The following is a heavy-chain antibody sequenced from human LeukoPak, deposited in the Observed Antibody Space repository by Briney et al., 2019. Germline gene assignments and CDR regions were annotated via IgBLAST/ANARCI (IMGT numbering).Heavy chain of an antibody. CDR2: ISSSSSYI. D-gene: IGHD6-19*01. J-gene: IGHJ1*01. V-gene: IGHV3-21*01. Sequence: PGGSLRLSCAASGFTFSSYSMSWVRQAPGKGLEWVSSISSSSSYIYYADSVQGRFTISRDNAKNSLYLQMNSLRAEDTAVYYCASGYSSGWYTRGSEYFQHWGQGTLVTVSS. CDR3: ASGYSSGWYTRGSEYFQH. CDR1: GFTFSSYS.